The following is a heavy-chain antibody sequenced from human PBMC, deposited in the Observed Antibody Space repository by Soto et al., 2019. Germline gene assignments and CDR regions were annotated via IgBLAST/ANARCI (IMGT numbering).Heavy chain of an antibody. J-gene: IGHJ4*02. V-gene: IGHV1-8*01. CDR1: GYTFTSYD. Sequence: QVQLVQSGAEVQKHGASVKVYCKASGYTFTSYDINWVRQATVQGLEWMGWMNPNSGNTGYAQRFQVRVTMTRNTSISTAYMEPSSLRSEDTAVYYCAMTLNVDNVDKCGQGTLVTFSS. CDR3: AMTLNVDNVDK. CDR2: MNPNSGNT. D-gene: IGHD1-1*01.